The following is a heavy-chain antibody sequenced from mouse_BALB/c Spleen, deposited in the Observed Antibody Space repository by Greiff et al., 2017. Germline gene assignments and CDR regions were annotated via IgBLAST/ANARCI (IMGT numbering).Heavy chain of an antibody. J-gene: IGHJ3*01. CDR2: ISSGGSYT. CDR1: GFTFSSYT. Sequence: EVQVVESGGGLVKPGGSLKLSCAASGFTFSSYTMSWVRQTPEKRLEWVATISSGGSYTYYPDSVKGRFTISRDNAKNTLYLQMSSLKSEDTAMYYCTRGQLGLRDWFACWGQGTLVTVSA. CDR3: TRGQLGLRDWFAC. D-gene: IGHD3-2*01. V-gene: IGHV5-6-4*01.